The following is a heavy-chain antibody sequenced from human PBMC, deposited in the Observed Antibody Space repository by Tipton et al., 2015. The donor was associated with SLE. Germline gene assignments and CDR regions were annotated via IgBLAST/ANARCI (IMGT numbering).Heavy chain of an antibody. CDR1: GDSVSRNSGA. J-gene: IGHJ3*01. CDR2: TYYRSNWFY. V-gene: IGHV6-1*01. Sequence: GLVKPSQTLSLTCAISGDSVSRNSGAWHWIRQSPSRGLEWLGGTYYRSNWFYDYAISVKSRITIDPDTSKNQFSLQLNPVAPEDTAVYYCAREEGTEHDAFDVWGQGTVVTVSS. D-gene: IGHD3/OR15-3a*01. CDR3: AREEGTEHDAFDV.